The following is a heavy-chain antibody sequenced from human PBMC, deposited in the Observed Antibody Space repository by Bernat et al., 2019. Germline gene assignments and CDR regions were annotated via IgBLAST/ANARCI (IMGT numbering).Heavy chain of an antibody. CDR3: ARDRAMYYYDSSGYSNDAFDI. CDR1: GGSISSGSHY. J-gene: IGHJ3*02. Sequence: QVQLQESGPGLVKPSRTLSLTCTVSGGSISSGSHYWSWIRQPAGKGLEWIGRIYTSGSTNYNPSLKSRVTISVDTSKNQFSLKLSSVTAADTAVYYCARDRAMYYYDSSGYSNDAFDIWGQGTMVTVPS. D-gene: IGHD3-22*01. V-gene: IGHV4-61*02. CDR2: IYTSGST.